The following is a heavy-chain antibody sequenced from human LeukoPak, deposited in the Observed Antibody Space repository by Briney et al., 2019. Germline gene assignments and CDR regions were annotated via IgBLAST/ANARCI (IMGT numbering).Heavy chain of an antibody. D-gene: IGHD1-20*01. J-gene: IGHJ4*02. CDR1: GGSISSYY. Sequence: SETLSLTCTVSGGSISSYYWSWIRQPPGKGLEWIGYIYYSGSTNYNPSLKSRVTISVDTSKNQFSLKLSSVTAADTAVYYCARARAITGTTHWGQGTLVTVSS. CDR2: IYYSGST. CDR3: ARARAITGTTH. V-gene: IGHV4-59*01.